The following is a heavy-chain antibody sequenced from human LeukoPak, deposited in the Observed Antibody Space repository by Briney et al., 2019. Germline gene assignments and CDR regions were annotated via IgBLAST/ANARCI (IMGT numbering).Heavy chain of an antibody. J-gene: IGHJ6*03. Sequence: PGGTLRLSCGVSGFTFSSYGMSWVRQAPGKGLEWVSAISGSGGSTYYADSVKGRFTISRDNSKSTLYLQMNSLRAEDTAVYYCARGGWRASGPRVGRSATYMDVWGKGTTVTVSS. CDR1: GFTFSSYG. V-gene: IGHV3-23*01. CDR2: ISGSGGST. D-gene: IGHD1-26*01. CDR3: ARGGWRASGPRVGRSATYMDV.